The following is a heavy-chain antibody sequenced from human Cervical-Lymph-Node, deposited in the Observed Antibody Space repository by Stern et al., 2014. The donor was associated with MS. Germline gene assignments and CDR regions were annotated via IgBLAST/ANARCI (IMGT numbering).Heavy chain of an antibody. CDR1: GGSISSYY. Sequence: VQLVQSGPGLVKPSDTLSLTCTVSGGSISSYYWIWIRQPPGKGLEWIGYIYYDGSTNYSPPLNSRVTISVDTSKKQFSLKLSSVTAADTAVYYCAREKHYYYGMDVWGPGTTVTVSS. V-gene: IGHV4-59*01. CDR3: AREKHYYYGMDV. CDR2: IYYDGST. J-gene: IGHJ6*02.